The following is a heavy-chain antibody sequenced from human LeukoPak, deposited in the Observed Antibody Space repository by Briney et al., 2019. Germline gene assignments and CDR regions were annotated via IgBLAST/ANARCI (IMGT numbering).Heavy chain of an antibody. V-gene: IGHV1-8*01. J-gene: IGHJ6*03. CDR1: GYTFTSYD. CDR2: MNPNSGNT. Sequence: ASVKVSCKASGYTFTSYDINWVRQATGQGLEWMGWMNPNSGNTGYAQKFQGRVTMTRNTSISTAYMELSSLRSDDTAVYYCARDPGSSSSLPYYYMDVWGKGTTVTVSS. D-gene: IGHD6-6*01. CDR3: ARDPGSSSSLPYYYMDV.